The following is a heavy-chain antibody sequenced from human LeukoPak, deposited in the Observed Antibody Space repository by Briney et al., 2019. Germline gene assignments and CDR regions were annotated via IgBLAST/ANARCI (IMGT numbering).Heavy chain of an antibody. CDR3: ATSVAYYDFWSGYGDY. D-gene: IGHD3-3*01. CDR2: ISSSSSYI. CDR1: GFTFSSYS. Sequence: GGSLRLSCAASGFTFSSYSMNWVRQAPGKGLEWVSSISSSSSYIYYADSVKGRFTISRDNAKNSLYLQMNSLRAEDTAVYYCATSVAYYDFWSGYGDYWGQGTLVTVSS. V-gene: IGHV3-21*01. J-gene: IGHJ4*02.